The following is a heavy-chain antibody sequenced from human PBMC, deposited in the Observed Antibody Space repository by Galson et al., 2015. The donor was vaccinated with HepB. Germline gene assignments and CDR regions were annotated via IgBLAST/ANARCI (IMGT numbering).Heavy chain of an antibody. CDR2: LYSAGNA. J-gene: IGHJ2*01. D-gene: IGHD6-19*01. Sequence: SLRLSCAASGFTVSNNYMSWVRQAPGEGLEWVSVLYSAGNAYYADSVKGRFTISRDNSKNTLYLQMNSLRAEDTAVYYCARHSSGWIRYFDLWGRGTLVTVSS. CDR1: GFTVSNNY. V-gene: IGHV3-53*01. CDR3: ARHSSGWIRYFDL.